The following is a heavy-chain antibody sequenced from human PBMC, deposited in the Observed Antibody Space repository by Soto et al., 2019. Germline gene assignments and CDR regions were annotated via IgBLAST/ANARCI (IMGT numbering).Heavy chain of an antibody. Sequence: QPGGSLRLSCAASGFTFSSYAMSWVRQAPGKGLKWVSAISGSGGSTYYADSVKGRFTISRDNFKNTLYLQMNSLRAEDTAVYYCAKDDRSITIFGVVMGGVDVWGQGTTVTVS. J-gene: IGHJ6*02. CDR2: ISGSGGST. V-gene: IGHV3-23*01. CDR1: GFTFSSYA. CDR3: AKDDRSITIFGVVMGGVDV. D-gene: IGHD3-3*01.